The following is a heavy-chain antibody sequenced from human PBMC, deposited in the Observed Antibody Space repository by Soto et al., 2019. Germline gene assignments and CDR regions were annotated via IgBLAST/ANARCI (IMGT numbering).Heavy chain of an antibody. CDR3: AREETAWPLAYGLDV. V-gene: IGHV4-34*01. Sequence: PSETLSLTCAVYGGSFSGYYWSWIRQPPGKGLEWIGEINHSGSTNYNPSLKSRVTISVDNAKNSVSLQMNSLRDEDTAVYYCAREETAWPLAYGLDVWGQGTMVTVSS. CDR1: GGSFSGYY. D-gene: IGHD2-21*02. J-gene: IGHJ6*02. CDR2: INHSGST.